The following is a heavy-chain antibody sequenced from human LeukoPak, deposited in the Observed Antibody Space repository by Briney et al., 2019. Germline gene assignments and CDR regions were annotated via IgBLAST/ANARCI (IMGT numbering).Heavy chain of an antibody. CDR2: ISISGGSA. CDR1: AFTFSNYA. Sequence: GGSLRLSCAASAFTFSNYAMTCVRQAPGKGLEWVSSISISGGSAYYTDSVKGRFTISRDKSKNTLFLQMNSLRPDDTAVYYCAKLEASVDYWGQGTLVTVSS. J-gene: IGHJ4*02. CDR3: AKLEASVDY. V-gene: IGHV3-23*01.